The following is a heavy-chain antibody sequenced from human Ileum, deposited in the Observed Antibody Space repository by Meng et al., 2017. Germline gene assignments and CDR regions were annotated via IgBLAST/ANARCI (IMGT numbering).Heavy chain of an antibody. CDR2: IYQSGST. CDR3: ARHIVGPTPGMEY. D-gene: IGHD1-26*01. CDR1: GDSISSSGW. V-gene: IGHV4-4*02. J-gene: IGHJ4*02. Sequence: QGHARGAGPGPGKPSGTLSPTCAGSGDSISSSGWWSWVRQPPGKGLEWIGQIYQSGSTNYNPSLKSRVTISIDRSENQLSLKLSSVTAADTAVYYCARHIVGPTPGMEYWGQGTLVTVSS.